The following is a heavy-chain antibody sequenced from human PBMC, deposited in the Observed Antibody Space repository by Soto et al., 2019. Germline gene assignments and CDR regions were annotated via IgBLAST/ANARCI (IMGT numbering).Heavy chain of an antibody. CDR3: AKNLEAQAYCGGDCYFQWWSPEPYFDY. CDR2: ISGSGGST. V-gene: IGHV3-23*01. D-gene: IGHD2-21*02. Sequence: GGSLRLSCAASGFTFSSYAMSWVRQAPGKGLEWVSAISGSGGSTYYADSVKGRFTISRDNSKNTLYLQMNSLRAEDTAVYYCAKNLEAQAYCGGDCYFQWWSPEPYFDYWGQGTLVTVSS. J-gene: IGHJ4*02. CDR1: GFTFSSYA.